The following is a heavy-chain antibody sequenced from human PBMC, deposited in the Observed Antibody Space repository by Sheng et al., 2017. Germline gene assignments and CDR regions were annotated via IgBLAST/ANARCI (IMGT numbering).Heavy chain of an antibody. CDR3: ARDLTVTTNVYDS. Sequence: EVQLVESGGGLLQPGRSLRLSCAGSGFTFENYAMHWVRQAPGKGLEWVSGISWDSHTIRYADSVKGRFFTYRDNAGNSLYLQLNSLRAEDTAVYYCARDLTVTTNVYDSWGQGTLVTVSS. D-gene: IGHD4-4*01. CDR1: GFTFENYA. CDR2: ISWDSHTI. J-gene: IGHJ4*02. V-gene: IGHV3-9*01.